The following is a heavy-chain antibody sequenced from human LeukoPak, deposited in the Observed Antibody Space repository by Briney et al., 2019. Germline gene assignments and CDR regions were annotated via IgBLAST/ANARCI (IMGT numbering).Heavy chain of an antibody. Sequence: PGESLRLSCAASGFTFSSYAMSWVRQAPGKWLEWVSGISTSGGSSSYADSVKGRFTISRDNPRNTLYMQMNSLRAEDTALYYCAIMHPYYDGSGYWVQWGQGTLVTVSS. V-gene: IGHV3-23*01. D-gene: IGHD3-22*01. CDR2: ISTSGGSS. J-gene: IGHJ4*02. CDR1: GFTFSSYA. CDR3: AIMHPYYDGSGYWVQ.